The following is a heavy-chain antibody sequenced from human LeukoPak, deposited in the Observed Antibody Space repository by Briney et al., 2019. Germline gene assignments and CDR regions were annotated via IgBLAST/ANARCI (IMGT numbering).Heavy chain of an antibody. V-gene: IGHV3-48*03. CDR3: ARDADRYSSGYIPNWVDP. CDR2: ISRSGSTI. J-gene: IGHJ5*02. Sequence: GGSLRLSCAASGFTFSSYEMNWVRQAPGKGLEWVSYISRSGSTIYYADSVKGRFTISRDNAKNSLYLQMNSLRAEDTAVYYCARDADRYSSGYIPNWVDPWGQGTLVTVS. CDR1: GFTFSSYE. D-gene: IGHD6-19*01.